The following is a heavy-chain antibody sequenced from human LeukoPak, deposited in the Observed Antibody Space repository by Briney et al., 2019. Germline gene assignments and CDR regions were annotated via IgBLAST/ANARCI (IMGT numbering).Heavy chain of an antibody. CDR1: GGSISSYY. CDR2: IYYSGST. Sequence: PSETLSLTCTVSGGSISSYYWSWIRQPPGKGLEWIGYIYYSGSTNYNPSLKSRVTISVDTSKNQFSLKLSSVTAADTAVYYCARVARITIFGVVINGITMDVWGKGTTVTVSS. V-gene: IGHV4-59*12. J-gene: IGHJ6*03. D-gene: IGHD3-3*01. CDR3: ARVARITIFGVVINGITMDV.